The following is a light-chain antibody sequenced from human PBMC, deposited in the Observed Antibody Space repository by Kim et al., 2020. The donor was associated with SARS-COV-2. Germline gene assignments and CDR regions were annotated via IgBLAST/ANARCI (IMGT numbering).Light chain of an antibody. CDR1: SSNIGSNT. Sequence: ELTQPPSASGTPGQRVTISCSGSSSNIGSNTVNWYQQLPGTAPKLLIYSNNLRPSGVPDRFSGSKSGTSASLAISGLQSEDEADYYCAAWDDSLNGVVFGGGTQLTVL. J-gene: IGLJ2*01. CDR3: AAWDDSLNGVV. CDR2: SNN. V-gene: IGLV1-44*01.